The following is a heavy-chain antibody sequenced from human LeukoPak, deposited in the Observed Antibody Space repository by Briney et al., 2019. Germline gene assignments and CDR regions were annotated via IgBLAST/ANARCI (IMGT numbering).Heavy chain of an antibody. D-gene: IGHD3-22*01. V-gene: IGHV4-30-4*08. CDR3: ARVPDYYDSSGYDY. CDR2: IYYSGST. CDR1: GGSISSGDYY. J-gene: IGHJ4*02. Sequence: SETLSLTCTVSGGSISSGDYYWSWIRQPLGKGLEWIGYIYYSGSTYYNPSLKSRVTISVDTSKNQFTLKLSSVTAADTAVYYCARVPDYYDSSGYDYWGQGTLVTV.